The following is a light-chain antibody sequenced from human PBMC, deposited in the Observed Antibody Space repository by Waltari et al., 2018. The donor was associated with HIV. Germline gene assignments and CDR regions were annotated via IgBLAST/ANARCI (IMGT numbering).Light chain of an antibody. J-gene: IGLJ1*01. Sequence: QSVLTQPPSASGTSGQRVTISSSGSSPKIGNDHVYLYQQLPGTTPKLRIYKNTPRPSGVPDRFAGSKSGTSAYLAISGLRSEDEADYYCVGWDASLSAYVFGAGTKVTVL. CDR1: SPKIGNDH. V-gene: IGLV1-47*01. CDR2: KNT. CDR3: VGWDASLSAYV.